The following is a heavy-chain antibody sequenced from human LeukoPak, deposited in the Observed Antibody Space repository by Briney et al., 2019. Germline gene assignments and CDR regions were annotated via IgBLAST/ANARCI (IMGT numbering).Heavy chain of an antibody. Sequence: GGSLRLSCAASGFTFSSYGMHWVRQAPGKGLEWVAVISYDGSNKYYADSVKGRFTISRDNSKNTLYLQMNSLRAEDTAVYYCAKDGDYWGQGTLVTVSS. CDR1: GFTFSSYG. V-gene: IGHV3-30*18. CDR2: ISYDGSNK. J-gene: IGHJ4*02. CDR3: AKDGDY.